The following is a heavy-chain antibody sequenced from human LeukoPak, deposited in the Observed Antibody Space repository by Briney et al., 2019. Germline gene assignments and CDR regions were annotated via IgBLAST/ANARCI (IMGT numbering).Heavy chain of an antibody. D-gene: IGHD2-15*01. V-gene: IGHV1-2*02. J-gene: IGHJ4*02. CDR3: ARDGGEKSFDS. Sequence: GASVKVSCKASGNTFTAFYIHWVRQAPGQGLEWMGWTNPNNGDTNYAQKFQGRVTMTRDTSISTAYMELNRLRSDDTAIYYCARDGGEKSFDSWGQGALVTVSS. CDR1: GNTFTAFY. CDR2: TNPNNGDT.